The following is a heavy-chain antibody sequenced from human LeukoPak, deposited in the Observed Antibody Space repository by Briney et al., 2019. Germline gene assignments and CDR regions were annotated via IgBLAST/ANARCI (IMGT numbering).Heavy chain of an antibody. CDR2: ISSSSSYT. D-gene: IGHD3-3*02. CDR3: ATHFWSGYSPLDY. V-gene: IGHV3-11*06. Sequence: GGSLRLSCAASGFTFSDYYMSWIRQAPGKGLEWVSYISSSSSYTNYADSVKGRFTISRDNAKNSLYLQMNSLRAEDTAVYYCATHFWSGYSPLDYWGQGTLVTVSA. J-gene: IGHJ4*02. CDR1: GFTFSDYY.